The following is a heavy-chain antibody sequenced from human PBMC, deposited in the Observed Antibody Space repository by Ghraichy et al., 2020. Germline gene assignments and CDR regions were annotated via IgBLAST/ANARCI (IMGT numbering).Heavy chain of an antibody. CDR3: ARRTGDYNDCGYYYYMDV. Sequence: SETLSLTCSVSGDFIANNRHFWGWIRQAPGKGLEWIATMYHGGNTYYSPSLKSRVTMSVDMSTNQFSLKLSSVTASDTAVYYCARRTGDYNDCGYYYYMDVWGKGTTVIV. D-gene: IGHD4-17*01. CDR1: GDFIANNRHF. V-gene: IGHV4-39*01. J-gene: IGHJ6*03. CDR2: MYHGGNT.